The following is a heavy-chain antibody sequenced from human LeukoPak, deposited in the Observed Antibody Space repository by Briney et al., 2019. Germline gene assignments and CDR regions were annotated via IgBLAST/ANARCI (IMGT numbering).Heavy chain of an antibody. J-gene: IGHJ4*02. CDR2: IYYSGST. Sequence: SETLSLTCAVSGGSIISSSHYWGWIRQPPGKGLEWIGSIYYSGSTYYNPSLKSRVTISVDTSKNEFSLKLSSVTAADTAVYYCARTTHYDSSGPYYWGQGTLVTVSS. CDR3: ARTTHYDSSGPYY. CDR1: GGSIISSSHY. V-gene: IGHV4-39*07. D-gene: IGHD3-22*01.